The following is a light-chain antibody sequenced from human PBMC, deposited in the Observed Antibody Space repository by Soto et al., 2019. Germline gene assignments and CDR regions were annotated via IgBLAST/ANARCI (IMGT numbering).Light chain of an antibody. J-gene: IGLJ1*01. CDR3: QVWDRSTAYV. Sequence: SYELTQPPSVSVSPGQTASITCSGDKLGDKYACWYQQKPGQSPVLLIYQDTKRPSGIPERFSGSNSGTTATLTISGTQAMDEADYYCQVWDRSTAYVFGGGTKVTVL. CDR2: QDT. V-gene: IGLV3-1*01. CDR1: KLGDKY.